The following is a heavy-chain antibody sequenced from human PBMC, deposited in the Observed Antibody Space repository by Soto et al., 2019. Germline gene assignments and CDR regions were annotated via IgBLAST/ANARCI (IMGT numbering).Heavy chain of an antibody. J-gene: IGHJ4*02. CDR3: ARRGSGHTFDY. Sequence: SETLSLTCPVSGASISMTGFHLGLIRQPPGQGLEWIGSIYEGETTFYNSSLKSRVTISADTSKNHFSLKLSSVTAADTAVYYCARRGSGHTFDYWGQGTLVTVSS. D-gene: IGHD3-10*01. V-gene: IGHV4-39*01. CDR2: IYEGETT. CDR1: GASISMTGFH.